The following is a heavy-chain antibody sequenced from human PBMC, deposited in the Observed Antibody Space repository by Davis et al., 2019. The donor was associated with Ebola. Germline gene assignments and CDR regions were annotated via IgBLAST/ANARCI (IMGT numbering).Heavy chain of an antibody. CDR2: IIPIFDTP. Sequence: SAKVSCKTSAGSFSSHPISWVRQAPRQGLEWMGGIIPIFDTPHYAQKFQGRITITADASTSTAYMELSSLRSEDTATYFCARDFDGGIYYFDYWGPGTPVTVSS. V-gene: IGHV1-69*13. D-gene: IGHD3-9*01. CDR3: ARDFDGGIYYFDY. J-gene: IGHJ4*02. CDR1: AGSFSSHP.